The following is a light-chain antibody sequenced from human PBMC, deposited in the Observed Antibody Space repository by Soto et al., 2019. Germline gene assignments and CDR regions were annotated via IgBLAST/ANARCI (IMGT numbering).Light chain of an antibody. J-gene: IGLJ2*01. CDR2: DNN. CDR3: GTWDSSLSVVV. Sequence: QSVLTQPPSASGTPGQRVPISCSGSTSNIGSNYVYWYQQLPGTAPKLLIYDNNKRPSGIPDRFSGSKSGTSATLGITGLQTGDEADYYCGTWDSSLSVVVFGGGTQLTVL. V-gene: IGLV1-51*01. CDR1: TSNIGSNY.